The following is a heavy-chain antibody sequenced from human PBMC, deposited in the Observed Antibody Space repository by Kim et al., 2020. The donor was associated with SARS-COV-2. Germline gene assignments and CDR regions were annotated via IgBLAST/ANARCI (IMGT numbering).Heavy chain of an antibody. J-gene: IGHJ6*02. CDR3: AREANRYYYYGMDV. Sequence: PTLMSRVTISVDASKNQFSLKLSSVTAADTAVYYCAREANRYYYYGMDVWGQGTTVTVSS. D-gene: IGHD1-26*01. V-gene: IGHV4-59*01.